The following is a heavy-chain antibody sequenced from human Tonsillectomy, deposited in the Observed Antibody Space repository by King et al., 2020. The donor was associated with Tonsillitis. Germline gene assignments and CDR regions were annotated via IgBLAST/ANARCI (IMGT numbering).Heavy chain of an antibody. CDR2: IYTSGST. J-gene: IGHJ3*02. D-gene: IGHD3-3*01. CDR1: GGSISSYH. Sequence: QLQESGPGLVKPSETLSLTCTVSGGSISSYHWSWIRQPAGKGLEWIGRIYTSGSTNYNPSLKSRVTMSVDTSKNQFSLKLSSVTAADTAVYYCARDMSGIIPDAFDIWGQGTMVTVSS. V-gene: IGHV4-4*07. CDR3: ARDMSGIIPDAFDI.